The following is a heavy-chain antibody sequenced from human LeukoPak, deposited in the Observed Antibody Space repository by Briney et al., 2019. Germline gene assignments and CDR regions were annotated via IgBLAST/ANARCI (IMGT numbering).Heavy chain of an antibody. Sequence: PGGSLRLPCAASGFTFSTYWMHWVRQAPGKGLVWVSRINSDGSSTSYADSVKGRFTISRDNAKNTLYLQMNSLRAEDTAVYYCARDRLVGAPGGYFDYWGQGTLVTVSS. D-gene: IGHD1-26*01. J-gene: IGHJ4*02. CDR2: INSDGSST. CDR3: ARDRLVGAPGGYFDY. CDR1: GFTFSTYW. V-gene: IGHV3-74*01.